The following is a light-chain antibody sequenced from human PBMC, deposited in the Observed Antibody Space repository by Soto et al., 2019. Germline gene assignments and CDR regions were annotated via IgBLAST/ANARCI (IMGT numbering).Light chain of an antibody. CDR1: QSVSSN. J-gene: IGKJ1*01. CDR2: GAS. CDR3: QQYNNWPPWT. Sequence: EIVMTQSPATLSVSPGERATLSCRASQSVSSNLAWYQQKPGQAPRLLIYGASTRATGIPARFSGGGSGTEFILTISSLQSEDFAVYYCQQYNNWPPWTFGQGTKVEIK. V-gene: IGKV3-15*01.